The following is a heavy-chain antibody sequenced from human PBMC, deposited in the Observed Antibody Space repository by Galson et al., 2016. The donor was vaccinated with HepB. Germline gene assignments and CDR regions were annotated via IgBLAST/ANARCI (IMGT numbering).Heavy chain of an antibody. V-gene: IGHV3-23*01. CDR3: AKDNSGRKVFTMVRELSSMDV. D-gene: IGHD3-10*01. J-gene: IGHJ6*02. CDR2: ISGSGGST. Sequence: SLRLSCAASGFTFSSYPMSWVRQAPGKGLEWVSGISGSGGSTYYADSVKGRFTISRDNSKNTLYLRMNSLRAEDTAVYYCAKDNSGRKVFTMVRELSSMDVWGQGTTVTVSS. CDR1: GFTFSSYP.